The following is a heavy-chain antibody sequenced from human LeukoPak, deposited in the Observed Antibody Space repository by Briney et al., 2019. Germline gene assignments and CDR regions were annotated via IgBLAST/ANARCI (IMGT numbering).Heavy chain of an antibody. Sequence: GGSLRLSCAASGFTFSNAWMSWVRQAPGKGLEWVGRIKSKTDGGTTDYAAPVKGRFTISRDDSKNTLYLQMNSLRAEDTAVYYCANHEQWLVSALFLWGQGTLVTVSS. CDR3: ANHEQWLVSALFL. V-gene: IGHV3-15*01. J-gene: IGHJ4*02. CDR2: IKSKTDGGTT. D-gene: IGHD6-19*01. CDR1: GFTFSNAW.